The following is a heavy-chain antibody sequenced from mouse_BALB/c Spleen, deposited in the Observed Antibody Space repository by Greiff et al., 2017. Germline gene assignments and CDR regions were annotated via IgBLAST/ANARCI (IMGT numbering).Heavy chain of an antibody. CDR3: ARQGDGYYAWFAY. CDR2: ISNGGGST. CDR1: GFTFSSYT. Sequence: EVMLVESGGGLVQPGGSLKLSCAASGFTFSSYTMSWVRQTPEKRLEWVAYISNGGGSTYYPDTVKGRFTISRDNAKNTLYLQMSSLKSEDTAMYYCARQGDGYYAWFAYWGQGTLVTVSA. D-gene: IGHD2-3*01. V-gene: IGHV5-12-2*01. J-gene: IGHJ3*01.